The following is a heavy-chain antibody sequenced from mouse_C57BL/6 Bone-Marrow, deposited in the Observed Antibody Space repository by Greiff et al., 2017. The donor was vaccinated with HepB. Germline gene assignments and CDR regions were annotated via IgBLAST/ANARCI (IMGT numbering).Heavy chain of an antibody. V-gene: IGHV3-6*01. J-gene: IGHJ4*01. CDR2: ISYDGSN. CDR3: ATYSTWDY. CDR1: GYSITSGYY. D-gene: IGHD2-5*01. Sequence: EVKLVESGPGLVKPSQSLSLTCSVTGYSITSGYYWNWIRQFPGNKLEWMGYISYDGSNNYNPSLKNRISITRDTSKNQFFLKLNSVTTEDTATYYCATYSTWDYWGQGTSVTVSS.